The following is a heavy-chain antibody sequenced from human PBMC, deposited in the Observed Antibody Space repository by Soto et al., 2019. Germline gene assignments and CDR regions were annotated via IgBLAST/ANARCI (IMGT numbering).Heavy chain of an antibody. D-gene: IGHD3-22*01. CDR1: GYTFTSYG. V-gene: IGHV1-18*01. CDR2: TSAYNGNT. Sequence: ASVQVSCKASGYTFTSYGISWVRQAPGQGLEWMGWTSAYNGNTNYAQKLQGRVTMTTDTSTRTAYMELRSLRSDDTAVYYCGRTSRRSVYTYAFDIWGQGTMVTVSS. CDR3: GRTSRRSVYTYAFDI. J-gene: IGHJ3*02.